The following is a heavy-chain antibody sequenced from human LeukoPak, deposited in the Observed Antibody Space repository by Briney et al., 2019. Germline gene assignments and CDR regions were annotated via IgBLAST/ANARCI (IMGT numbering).Heavy chain of an antibody. D-gene: IGHD6-13*01. CDR2: IYYSGST. V-gene: IGHV4-59*12. Sequence: PSETLSLTCTVSGGSISSYYWSWIRQPPGKGLEWIGYIYYSGSTNYNPSLKSRVTISVDTSKNQFSLKLSSVTAADTAVYYCARGVAAAGGGEFDYWGQGTLVTVSS. J-gene: IGHJ4*02. CDR3: ARGVAAAGGGEFDY. CDR1: GGSISSYY.